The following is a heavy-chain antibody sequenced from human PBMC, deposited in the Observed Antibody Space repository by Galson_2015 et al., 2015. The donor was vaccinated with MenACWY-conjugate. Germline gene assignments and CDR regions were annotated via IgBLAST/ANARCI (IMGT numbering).Heavy chain of an antibody. CDR1: GFTFSSYA. J-gene: IGHJ6*02. Sequence: SLRLSCAASGFTFSSYAMHWVRQAPGKGLEWVAVISYDGSNKYYADSVKGRFTISRDNSKNTLYLQMNSLRAEDTAVYYCARFQPPARPPISPQRYYYYYGMDVWGQGTTVTVSS. CDR3: ARFQPPARPPISPQRYYYYYGMDV. D-gene: IGHD3-3*01. V-gene: IGHV3-30*04. CDR2: ISYDGSNK.